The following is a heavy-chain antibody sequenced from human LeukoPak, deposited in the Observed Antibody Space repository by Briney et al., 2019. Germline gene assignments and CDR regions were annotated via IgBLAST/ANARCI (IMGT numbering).Heavy chain of an antibody. Sequence: SVKVSCKASGYTFTSYGITWVRQAPGQGLEWMGGIIPIFGTANYARKFQGRVTITADESTSTAYMELSSLRSEDTAVYYCAGVVAATTLKDPFDYWGQGTLVTVSS. D-gene: IGHD2-15*01. CDR1: GYTFTSYG. J-gene: IGHJ4*02. CDR3: AGVVAATTLKDPFDY. CDR2: IIPIFGTA. V-gene: IGHV1-69*13.